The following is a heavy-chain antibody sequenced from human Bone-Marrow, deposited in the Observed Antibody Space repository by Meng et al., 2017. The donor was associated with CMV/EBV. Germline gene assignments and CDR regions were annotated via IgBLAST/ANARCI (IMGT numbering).Heavy chain of an antibody. J-gene: IGHJ4*02. CDR1: GGSISSSSYY. D-gene: IGHD3-22*01. V-gene: IGHV4-39*01. CDR2: IYYSGST. CDR3: ARHYYDSSGYYDKSFDY. Sequence: SETLSLTCTVSGGSISSSSYYWGWIRQPPGKGLEWIGSIYYSGSTYYNPALKRRVTISVDTSKNQFSLKLSSVTAADTAVYYCARHYYDSSGYYDKSFDYWGQGTLVTVSS.